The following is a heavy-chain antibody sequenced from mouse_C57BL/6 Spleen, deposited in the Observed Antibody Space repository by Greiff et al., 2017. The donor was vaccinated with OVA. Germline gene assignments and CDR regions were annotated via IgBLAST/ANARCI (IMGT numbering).Heavy chain of an antibody. CDR1: GYAFSSSW. D-gene: IGHD1-1*01. Sequence: VQLQQSGPELVKPGASVKISCKASGYAFSSSWMNWVKQRPGKGLEWIGRIYPGDGDTNYNGKFKGKATLTADKSSSTAYMQLSSLTSEDSAVYFCARRTTVVATGYWYFDVWGTGTTVTVSS. J-gene: IGHJ1*03. CDR3: ARRTTVVATGYWYFDV. CDR2: IYPGDGDT. V-gene: IGHV1-82*01.